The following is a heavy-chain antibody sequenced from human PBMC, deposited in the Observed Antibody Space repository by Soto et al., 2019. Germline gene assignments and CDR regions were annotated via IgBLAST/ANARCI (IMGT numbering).Heavy chain of an antibody. CDR1: GYTFTIYG. V-gene: IGHV1-18*04. D-gene: IGHD5-18*01. CDR3: ARGPPRRYSYGQGLDY. Sequence: GASVKVSCKASGYTFTIYGISWVRQAPGEGLEWMGWISAYNGNTNYAQKLQGRVTMTTDTSTSTAYMELRSLRSDDTAVYYCARGPPRRYSYGQGLDYWGQGTLVTVSS. CDR2: ISAYNGNT. J-gene: IGHJ4*02.